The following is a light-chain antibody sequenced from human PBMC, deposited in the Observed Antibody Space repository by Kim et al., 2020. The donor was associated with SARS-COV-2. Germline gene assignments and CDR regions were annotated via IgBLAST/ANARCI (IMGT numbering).Light chain of an antibody. Sequence: QLVLTQSPSASASLGASVKLTCTLSSGHSSYAIAWHQQQPEKGPRYLMKLNSGGSHCKGDGIPDRFSGSRSGTERYLTISSLQSEDEADYYCQTWVTGIQYVFGTGTKVTVL. CDR1: SGHSSYA. CDR3: QTWVTGIQYV. V-gene: IGLV4-69*01. J-gene: IGLJ1*01. CDR2: LNSGGSH.